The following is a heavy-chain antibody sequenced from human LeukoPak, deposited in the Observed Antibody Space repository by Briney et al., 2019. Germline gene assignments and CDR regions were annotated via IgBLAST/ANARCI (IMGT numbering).Heavy chain of an antibody. CDR3: ASLGESGNFDY. J-gene: IGHJ4*02. Sequence: GASVKVSCKASGYTFTGYFLHWVRQAPGQGLEWMGRIIPILGIANYAQKFQGRVTITADKSTSTAYMELSSLRSEDTAVYYCASLGESGNFDYWGQGTLVTVSS. CDR2: IIPILGIA. D-gene: IGHD4-23*01. CDR1: GYTFTGYF. V-gene: IGHV1-69*02.